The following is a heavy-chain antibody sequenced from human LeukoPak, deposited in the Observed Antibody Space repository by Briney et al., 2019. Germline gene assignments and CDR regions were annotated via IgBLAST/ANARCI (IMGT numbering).Heavy chain of an antibody. CDR2: IIPILGTA. J-gene: IGHJ6*02. V-gene: IGHV1-69*13. Sequence: GAPVKVSCKPSGGTFSSYAISWVRQAPGQGLEWMGGIIPILGTANYAQKFQGRVTITADESTSTAYMELSSLRSEDTAVYYCARPPPDYGSGSYGYYYYGMDVWGQGTTVTVSS. CDR1: GGTFSSYA. D-gene: IGHD3-10*01. CDR3: ARPPPDYGSGSYGYYYYGMDV.